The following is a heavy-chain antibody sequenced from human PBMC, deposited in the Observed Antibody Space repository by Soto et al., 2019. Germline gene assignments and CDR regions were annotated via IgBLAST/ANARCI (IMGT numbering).Heavy chain of an antibody. J-gene: IGHJ6*02. D-gene: IGHD2-2*01. CDR3: ARRYCISTSCHYYGMDV. CDR2: IIPIFRTA. V-gene: IGHV1-69*12. CDR1: GGTFSTYT. Sequence: QVQLVQSGAEVKKPGSSVKVSCKASGGTFSTYTVSWVRQAPEQGLEWMGGIIPIFRTANYAQKFQGRVTVTADESTSTAYMELSSLRSEDTAVYYCARRYCISTSCHYYGMDVWGQGTTVTVSS.